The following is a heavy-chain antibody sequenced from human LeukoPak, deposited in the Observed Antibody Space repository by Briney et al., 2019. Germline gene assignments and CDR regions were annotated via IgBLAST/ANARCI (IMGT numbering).Heavy chain of an antibody. CDR1: GFTFSSYS. V-gene: IGHV3-48*04. J-gene: IGHJ6*03. Sequence: QSGGSLRLSCAASGFTFSSYSMNWVRQAPGKGLEWVSYISSSSSTIYYADSVKGRFTISRDNAKNSLYLQMNSLRAEDTAVYYCARDGYCSGGSCYSQYYYYYMDVWGKGTTVTVSS. CDR2: ISSSSSTI. CDR3: ARDGYCSGGSCYSQYYYYYMDV. D-gene: IGHD2-15*01.